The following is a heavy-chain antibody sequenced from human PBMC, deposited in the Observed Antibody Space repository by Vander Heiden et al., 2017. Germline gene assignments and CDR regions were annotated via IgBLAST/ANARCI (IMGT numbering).Heavy chain of an antibody. CDR3: ARVRWGSYES. CDR1: GFSFSNYD. D-gene: IGHD7-27*01. V-gene: IGHV3-13*01. J-gene: IGHJ5*02. Sequence: EVQLVESGGGSVQPGGSLRLSCAASGFSFSNYDMHWVRQVTGKGLEWVSAVDTAGDTFYPASVKGRFTISREDATNSLYLQMNSLRAGDTAVYYCARVRWGSYESWGQGTLVTVSS. CDR2: VDTAGDT.